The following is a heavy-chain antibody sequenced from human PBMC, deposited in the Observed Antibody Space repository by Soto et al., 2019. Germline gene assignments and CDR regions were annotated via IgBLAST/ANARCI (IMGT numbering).Heavy chain of an antibody. V-gene: IGHV1-46*01. CDR2: INPSGGST. J-gene: IGHJ6*02. CDR3: ARDRDPYSSSNLNGNGMDV. CDR1: GYTFTSYY. Sequence: ASVKVSCKASGYTFTSYYMHWVRQAPGQGLEWMGIINPSGGSTSYAQKFQGRVTMTRDTSTSTAYMELGSLRSEDTAVYYCARDRDPYSSSNLNGNGMDVWGQGTTVTVSS. D-gene: IGHD6-6*01.